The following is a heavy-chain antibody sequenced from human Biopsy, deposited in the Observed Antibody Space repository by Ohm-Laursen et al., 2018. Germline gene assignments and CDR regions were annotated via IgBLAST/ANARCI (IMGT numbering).Heavy chain of an antibody. V-gene: IGHV4-59*11. J-gene: IGHJ1*01. Sequence: GTLSLTRTVSGGSFTGHYWTWIRQPPGKGLEWIGHISHTGYTSYKSSLKSRVTISLDTSRKHFSLRLTSLAAADTAVYYCARGSNEYGGLYFPHWGQGTLVTVSS. CDR1: GGSFTGHY. CDR2: ISHTGYT. CDR3: ARGSNEYGGLYFPH. D-gene: IGHD4-23*01.